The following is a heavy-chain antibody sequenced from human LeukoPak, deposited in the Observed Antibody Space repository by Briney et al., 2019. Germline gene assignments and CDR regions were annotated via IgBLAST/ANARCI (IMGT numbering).Heavy chain of an antibody. V-gene: IGHV3-23*01. J-gene: IGHJ4*02. Sequence: GGSLRLSCAASGFTFSSYAMSWVRQAPGKGLEWVSAISGSGGSTYYADSVKGRFTISRDNSKNTLYLQMNRLRAEDTAVYYCAKDPPLLYSSSWYYFDYWGQGTLVTVSS. CDR1: GFTFSSYA. CDR2: ISGSGGST. D-gene: IGHD6-13*01. CDR3: AKDPPLLYSSSWYYFDY.